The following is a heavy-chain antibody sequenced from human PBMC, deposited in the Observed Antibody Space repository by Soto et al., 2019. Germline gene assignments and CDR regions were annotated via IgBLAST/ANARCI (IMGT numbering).Heavy chain of an antibody. J-gene: IGHJ6*02. CDR2: IIPIFGTA. CDR3: ARDSSSSLLYYYYYGMDV. V-gene: IGHV1-69*05. Sequence: GASVKVSCKASGGTFSSYAISWVRQAPGQGLEWMGGIIPIFGTANYAQKFQGRFTISRDNSKNTLYLQMNSLRAEDTAVYYCARDSSSSLLYYYYYGMDVWGQGTTVTVSS. D-gene: IGHD6-6*01. CDR1: GGTFSSYA.